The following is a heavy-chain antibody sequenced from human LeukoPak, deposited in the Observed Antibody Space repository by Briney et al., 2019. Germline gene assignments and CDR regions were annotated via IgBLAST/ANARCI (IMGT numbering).Heavy chain of an antibody. CDR3: ARLEVRGVIGP. Sequence: GGSLRLSCAASGLTFSSYSMNWVRQAPGKGLEWVSTIYTGGSTYYADSVKGRFTVSRDKSKNTLYLQMNSLRAEDTAVYYCARLEVRGVIGPWGQGTLVTVSS. CDR1: GLTFSSYS. CDR2: IYTGGST. J-gene: IGHJ5*02. D-gene: IGHD3-10*01. V-gene: IGHV3-53*01.